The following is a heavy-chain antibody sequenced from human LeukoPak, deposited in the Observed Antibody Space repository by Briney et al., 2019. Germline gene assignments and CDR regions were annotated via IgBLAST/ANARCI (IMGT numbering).Heavy chain of an antibody. V-gene: IGHV3-7*03. CDR2: IKQDGSEK. Sequence: TGGSLRLSCAASGFTFSSYAMSWVRQAPGKGLEWVANIKQDGSEKYYVDSVEGRFTISRDNSKNTLYLQMNSLRAEDTAVYYCARVRGYSSMVRAFDIWGQGTMVTVSS. D-gene: IGHD5-18*01. CDR1: GFTFSSYA. J-gene: IGHJ3*02. CDR3: ARVRGYSSMVRAFDI.